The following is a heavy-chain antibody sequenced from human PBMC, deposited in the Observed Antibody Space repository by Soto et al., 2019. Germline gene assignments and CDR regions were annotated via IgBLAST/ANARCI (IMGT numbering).Heavy chain of an antibody. V-gene: IGHV4-4*02. CDR3: SRDDSAGCTYDH. CDR1: GGSISSTNW. D-gene: IGHD2-21*02. J-gene: IGHJ4*02. CDR2: IYHTGST. Sequence: QVQLQESGPGLVESSGTLSLTCAVSGGSISSTNWWSWFRQPPAKGLEWIGGIYHTGSTTHNPSRKGRVTMSVDKSKNHFSLNLRSVTAAATSVYDSSRDDSAGCTYDHWGQGGLVTVSS.